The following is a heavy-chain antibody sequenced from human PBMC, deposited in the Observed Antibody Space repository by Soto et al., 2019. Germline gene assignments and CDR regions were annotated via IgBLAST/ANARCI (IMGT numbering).Heavy chain of an antibody. CDR1: GGSISRYY. D-gene: IGHD5-12*01. CDR3: ARDSKRGYSGYDKLDY. Sequence: PSETLSLTCTVSGGSISRYYWSWIRQPPGKGLEWIGYIYYSGSTNSNPSLKSRVTISVDTSKNQFSLKLSSVTAADTAVYYCARDSKRGYSGYDKLDYWGQGTLVTVSS. V-gene: IGHV4-59*01. J-gene: IGHJ4*02. CDR2: IYYSGST.